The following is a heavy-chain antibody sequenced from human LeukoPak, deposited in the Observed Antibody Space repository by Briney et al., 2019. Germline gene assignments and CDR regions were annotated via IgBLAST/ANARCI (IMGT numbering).Heavy chain of an antibody. CDR3: ARGRAVAGFAFDI. CDR1: GGSISSYY. J-gene: IGHJ3*02. D-gene: IGHD6-19*01. CDR2: IYYSGST. Sequence: SETLSLTCTVSGGSISSYYWSWIRQPPGKGLEWIGYIYYSGSTNYNPSLKSRVTISVDTSKNQFSLKLSSVTAADTAVYYCARGRAVAGFAFDIWGQGTMVTVSS. V-gene: IGHV4-59*12.